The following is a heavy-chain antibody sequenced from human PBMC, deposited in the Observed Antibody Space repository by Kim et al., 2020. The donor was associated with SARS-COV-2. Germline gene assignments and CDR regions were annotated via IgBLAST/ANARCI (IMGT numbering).Heavy chain of an antibody. CDR2: IKSSSGV. J-gene: IGHJ4*02. D-gene: IGHD3-22*01. Sequence: GGSLRLSCAASGFTFTDYSMNWVRQAPGKGPEWVSYIKSSSGVYYADSVKGRFTMSRDNAKNSVYLQMSSVRDEDTAVYYCARSSYYRFDCWGQGTLVTVSS. V-gene: IGHV3-48*02. CDR3: ARSSYYRFDC. CDR1: GFTFTDYS.